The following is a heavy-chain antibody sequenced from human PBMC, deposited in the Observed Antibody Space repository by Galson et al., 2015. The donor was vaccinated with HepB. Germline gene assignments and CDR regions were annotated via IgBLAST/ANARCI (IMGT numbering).Heavy chain of an antibody. CDR3: AKDGDSSGYYTSDYYGMDV. D-gene: IGHD3-22*01. CDR2: ISGSGGST. V-gene: IGHV3-23*01. Sequence: SLRLSCAASGFTFSSYAMSWVRQAPGKGLEWVSAISGSGGSTYYADSVKGRFTISRDNSKNTLYLQMNSLRAEDTAVYYCAKDGDSSGYYTSDYYGMDVWGQGTTVTVSS. J-gene: IGHJ6*02. CDR1: GFTFSSYA.